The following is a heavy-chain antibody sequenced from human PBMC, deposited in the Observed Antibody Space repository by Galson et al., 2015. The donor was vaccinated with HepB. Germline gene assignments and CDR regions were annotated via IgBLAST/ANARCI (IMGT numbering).Heavy chain of an antibody. J-gene: IGHJ6*04. V-gene: IGHV4-61*09. CDR2: IYASGTT. Sequence: TLSLTCTVSGGSISGESYYWSWIRQPAGEGLEWIGHIYASGTTNYNPSLQSRVPMSVDTSKNQFSLNLNSVTAADTAVYYCARRLAVWGRGTTVTVSS. CDR1: GGSISGESYY. CDR3: ARRLAV.